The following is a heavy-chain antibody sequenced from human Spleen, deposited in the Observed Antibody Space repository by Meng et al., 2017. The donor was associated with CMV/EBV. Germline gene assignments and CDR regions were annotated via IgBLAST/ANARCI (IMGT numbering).Heavy chain of an antibody. CDR1: GFSFRANW. CDR3: AKDLYRNWFDP. Sequence: LSLTCAASGFSFRANWIHWVRQGPGKGLVWVSRINGDGSSTNYADSVKGRFTISRDSAENTLYLQMNSLRAEDTAVYYCAKDLYRNWFDPWGQGTLVTVSS. J-gene: IGHJ5*02. CDR2: INGDGSST. V-gene: IGHV3-74*01. D-gene: IGHD2-8*01.